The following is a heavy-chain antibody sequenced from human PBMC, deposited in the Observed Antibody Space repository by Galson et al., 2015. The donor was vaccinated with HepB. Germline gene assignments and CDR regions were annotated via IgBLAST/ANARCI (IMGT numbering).Heavy chain of an antibody. CDR2: INSDGSST. CDR1: GFTFSSYW. CDR3: ARVFGVVVPAAIPDY. V-gene: IGHV3-74*01. Sequence: SLRLSCAAPGFTFSSYWMHWVRQAPGKGLVWVSRINSDGSSTSYADSVKGRFTISRDNAKNSLYLQMNSLRAEDTAVYYCARVFGVVVPAAIPDYWGQGTLVTVSS. D-gene: IGHD2-2*02. J-gene: IGHJ4*02.